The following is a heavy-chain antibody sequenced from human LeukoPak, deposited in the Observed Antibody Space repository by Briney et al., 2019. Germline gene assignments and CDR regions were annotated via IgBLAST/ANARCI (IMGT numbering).Heavy chain of an antibody. J-gene: IGHJ4*02. CDR3: AKHPQD. CDR1: GFSFSSYE. CDR2: ISSSGNTI. Sequence: GGSLRLPCAASGFSFSSYEMNWVRQAPGRGLEWVSYISSSGNTIYYADSVRGRFTISRDNAKNSLYLQMNSLRAGDTAVYYCAKHPQDWGQGTLVSVSS. V-gene: IGHV3-48*03.